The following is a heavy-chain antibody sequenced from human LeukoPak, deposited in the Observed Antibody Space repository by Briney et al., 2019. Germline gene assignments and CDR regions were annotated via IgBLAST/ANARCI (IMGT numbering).Heavy chain of an antibody. CDR3: ARGAYDSSGYYVY. D-gene: IGHD3-22*01. Sequence: GASVKVPCKASGGTFSSYAISWVRQAPGQGLEWMGRIIPILGIANYAQKFQGRVTITADKSTSTAYMELSSLRSEDTAVYYCARGAYDSSGYYVYWGQGTLVTVSS. CDR2: IIPILGIA. J-gene: IGHJ4*02. CDR1: GGTFSSYA. V-gene: IGHV1-69*04.